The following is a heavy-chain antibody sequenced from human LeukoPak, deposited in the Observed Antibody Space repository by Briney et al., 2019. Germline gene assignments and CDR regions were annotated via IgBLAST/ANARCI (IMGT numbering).Heavy chain of an antibody. CDR1: GGSLSDYY. J-gene: IGHJ6*02. Sequence: PSETLSLTCTVSGGSLSDYYWTWIRQPPGKGLERIGYIYYRGSTNYNPSLKSRVTIAVDASKNQFSLKLSSVTAADTAVYYCARIGYCSSTSCYIGDGMDVWGQGTTVTVSS. V-gene: IGHV4-59*01. D-gene: IGHD2-2*02. CDR2: IYYRGST. CDR3: ARIGYCSSTSCYIGDGMDV.